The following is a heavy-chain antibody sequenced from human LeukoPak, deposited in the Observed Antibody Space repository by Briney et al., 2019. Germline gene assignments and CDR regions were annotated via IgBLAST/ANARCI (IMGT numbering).Heavy chain of an antibody. CDR1: RGSISSGSYY. V-gene: IGHV4-61*02. J-gene: IGHJ6*03. Sequence: PSQTLSLTCTVSRGSISSGSYYWSWIRQPAGKGLEWIGRIYTSGSTNHNPSLKSRVTISVDTSKNQFSLKLSSVTAADTAVYYCARRVAAAGSFSLVYYYYMDVWGKGTTVTVSS. D-gene: IGHD6-13*01. CDR3: ARRVAAAGSFSLVYYYYMDV. CDR2: IYTSGST.